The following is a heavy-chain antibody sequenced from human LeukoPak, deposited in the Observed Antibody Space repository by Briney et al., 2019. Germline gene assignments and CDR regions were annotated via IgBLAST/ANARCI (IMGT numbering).Heavy chain of an antibody. Sequence: SQTLSLTCAISGDSVSSNSAAWSWIRQSPSRGLEWLGRTYYRSKWYSDYAVSVKSRIIINPDTSKNQFSLQLNSVTPEDTAVYYCAKLGDSSTWGQGTLVTASS. CDR3: AKLGDSST. V-gene: IGHV6-1*01. J-gene: IGHJ5*02. D-gene: IGHD6-19*01. CDR2: TYYRSKWYS. CDR1: GDSVSSNSAA.